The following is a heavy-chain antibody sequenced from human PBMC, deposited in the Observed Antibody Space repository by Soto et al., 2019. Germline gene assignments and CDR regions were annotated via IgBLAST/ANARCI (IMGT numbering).Heavy chain of an antibody. CDR2: IYYSGGT. CDR3: ARAKKGIAAAENWFDP. D-gene: IGHD6-13*01. V-gene: IGHV4-31*03. J-gene: IGHJ5*02. Sequence: QVQLQESGPGLVKPSQTLSLTCTVSGGSISSGGYYWSWIRQHPGKGLEWIGYIYYSGGTYYNPSVKSRVTMSVESCKSQIALTLSSVAAADTAVYNCARAKKGIAAAENWFDPWGQRTLVTVSS. CDR1: GGSISSGGYY.